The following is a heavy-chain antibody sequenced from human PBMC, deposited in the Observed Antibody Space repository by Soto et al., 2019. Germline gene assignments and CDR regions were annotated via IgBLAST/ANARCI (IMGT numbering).Heavy chain of an antibody. CDR2: ISAYNGNT. CDR1: GYTFTSYG. V-gene: IGHV1-18*01. J-gene: IGHJ6*02. CDR3: ARDPHSLRYFDWLLIGYYYYGMDV. D-gene: IGHD3-9*01. Sequence: GASVKVSCKASGYTFTSYGISWVRQAPGQGLEWMGWISAYNGNTNYAQKLQGRVTMTTDTSTSTAYMELRSLRSDDTAVYYCARDPHSLRYFDWLLIGYYYYGMDVWGQGTTVTVSS.